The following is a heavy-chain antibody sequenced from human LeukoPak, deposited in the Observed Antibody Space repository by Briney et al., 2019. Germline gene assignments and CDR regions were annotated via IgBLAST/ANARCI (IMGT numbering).Heavy chain of an antibody. J-gene: IGHJ5*02. CDR3: ARSRYNWNANWFDP. Sequence: GASVKVSCKASGYXFTGYSIHWVRQAPGQGLEWMAWINPDSGATKYAQKFQGRVTMTRDTSISAAYMELTRLSSDDTAVYYCARSRYNWNANWFDPWGQGSLVSVSS. CDR1: GYXFTGYS. CDR2: INPDSGAT. D-gene: IGHD1-1*01. V-gene: IGHV1-2*02.